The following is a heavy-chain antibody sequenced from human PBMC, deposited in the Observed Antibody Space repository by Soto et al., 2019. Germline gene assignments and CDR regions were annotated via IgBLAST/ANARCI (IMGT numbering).Heavy chain of an antibody. CDR1: GGSMNIGYYV. D-gene: IGHD1-1*01. CDR2: IYDRGNT. CDR3: TVGPSDDKVDY. Sequence: QVQLQESGPGLVKPSQTLSLTCSVSGGSMNIGYYVWSWIRQPPGKGLEWIGHIYDRGNTYNNPSRQXRXTXAXXSSKIQFSLLLTSVTAADTAVYYCTVGPSDDKVDYWGQGTLVTVSS. J-gene: IGHJ4*02. V-gene: IGHV4-30-4*01.